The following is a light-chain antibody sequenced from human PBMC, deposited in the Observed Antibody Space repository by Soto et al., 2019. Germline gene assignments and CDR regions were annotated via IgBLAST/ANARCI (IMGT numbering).Light chain of an antibody. J-gene: IGLJ1*01. V-gene: IGLV2-14*01. CDR3: SSYTSSRTLYV. Sequence: QSALTQPASVSGSPGQSITISCTGTSSDVGGYNYVSWYQQHPGKAPKLMIYEVSHRPSGVSNRFSGSKSGNTASLTISGLQAEDEADYYCSSYTSSRTLYVFGTGTKLTVL. CDR2: EVS. CDR1: SSDVGGYNY.